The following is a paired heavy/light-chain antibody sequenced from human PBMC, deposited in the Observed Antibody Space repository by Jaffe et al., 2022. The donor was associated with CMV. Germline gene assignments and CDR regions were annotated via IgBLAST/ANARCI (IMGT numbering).Heavy chain of an antibody. CDR1: GFTFDDYA. D-gene: IGHD1-1*01. CDR2: ISWSSGGI. Sequence: EVQLVESGGGLVQPGRSLRLSCAASGFTFDDYAMHWVRQAPGKGLEWVSGISWSSGGIGYADSVKGRFTISRDNAKNSLYLQMNSLRVEDTALYYCARRPTTDILNSVYFDYWGQGTLVTVSS. V-gene: IGHV3-9*01. CDR3: ARRPTTDILNSVYFDY. J-gene: IGHJ4*02.
Light chain of an antibody. J-gene: IGLJ3*02. Sequence: QSVLTQPPSVSGAPGQRVTISCTGSNSNIGAGYDVHWYQRLPGTAPKLLIFGNTNRPSGVPDRFSGSKSGTSASLAITGLQAEDEADYDCQSYDSSLSAWVFGGGTKLTVL. CDR3: QSYDSSLSAWV. CDR2: GNT. CDR1: NSNIGAGYD. V-gene: IGLV1-40*01.